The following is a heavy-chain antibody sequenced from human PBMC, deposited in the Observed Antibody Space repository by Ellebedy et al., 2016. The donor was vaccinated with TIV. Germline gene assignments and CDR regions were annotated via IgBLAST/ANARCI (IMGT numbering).Heavy chain of an antibody. Sequence: ASVKVSCKASGGTFSSYAISWVRQAPGQGLEWMGGIIPIFGTANYAQKFQGRVTITADESTSTAYMELSSLRSEDTAVYYCARCRRCSSSWYPDYWGQGTLVTVSS. CDR2: IIPIFGTA. V-gene: IGHV1-69*13. CDR1: GGTFSSYA. CDR3: ARCRRCSSSWYPDY. J-gene: IGHJ4*02. D-gene: IGHD6-13*01.